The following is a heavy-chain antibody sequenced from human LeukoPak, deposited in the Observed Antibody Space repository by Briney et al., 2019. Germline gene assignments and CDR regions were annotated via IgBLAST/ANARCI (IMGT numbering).Heavy chain of an antibody. Sequence: GGSLRLSCAASGFTFSSYAMHWVRQAPGKGLEYVSAISSNGGSTYYANSVKGRFTISRDNSKNTLYLQMGSLRAEDMAVYYCARGPPALAYCGGDCYPLWGQGTLVTVSS. CDR2: ISSNGGST. CDR3: ARGPPALAYCGGDCYPL. D-gene: IGHD2-21*02. V-gene: IGHV3-64*01. CDR1: GFTFSSYA. J-gene: IGHJ4*02.